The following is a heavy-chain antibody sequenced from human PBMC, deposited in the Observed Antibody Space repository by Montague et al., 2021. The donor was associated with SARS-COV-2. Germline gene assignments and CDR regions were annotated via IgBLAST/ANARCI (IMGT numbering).Heavy chain of an antibody. J-gene: IGHJ6*03. Sequence: SETLSLTCTVSGGSISSYYWSWIRQPPGKGLEWIGYLYYSGSTNSNPSLKSRVTISVDTSKNQFSLRLNSVTAADTAVYYCARQPPGYRYFYYLDVWGKGTTVTVSS. CDR3: ARQPPGYRYFYYLDV. V-gene: IGHV4-59*01. CDR2: LYYSGST. CDR1: GGSISSYY. D-gene: IGHD1-1*01.